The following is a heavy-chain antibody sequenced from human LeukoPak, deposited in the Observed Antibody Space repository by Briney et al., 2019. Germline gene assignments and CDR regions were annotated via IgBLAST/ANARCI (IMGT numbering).Heavy chain of an antibody. V-gene: IGHV3-48*01. CDR1: GFTFSSYS. D-gene: IGHD6-13*01. CDR2: ISSSSSTI. CDR3: ARDYSSSWYGGFDY. Sequence: GGSLRLSCAASGFTFSSYSMNWVRQAPGKGLEWVSYISSSSSTIYYADSVKGRFTISRDNAKNSLYLQMNSPRAEDTAVYYCARDYSSSWYGGFDYWGQGTLVTVSS. J-gene: IGHJ4*02.